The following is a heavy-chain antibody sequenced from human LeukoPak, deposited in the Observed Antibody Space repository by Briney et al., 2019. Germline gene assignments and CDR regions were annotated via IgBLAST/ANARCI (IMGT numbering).Heavy chain of an antibody. Sequence: PGGSLSLSCAASGFTFNDYTMTWVRQAPGKGLEWVSSITGDCNYIFYADSVKGRFTISRDNAQNSLFLELNSLRGEDTAVYYCARERNFYYFDYWGQGALVTVSS. CDR2: ITGDCNYI. CDR1: GFTFNDYT. J-gene: IGHJ4*02. V-gene: IGHV3-21*01. D-gene: IGHD3-3*01. CDR3: ARERNFYYFDY.